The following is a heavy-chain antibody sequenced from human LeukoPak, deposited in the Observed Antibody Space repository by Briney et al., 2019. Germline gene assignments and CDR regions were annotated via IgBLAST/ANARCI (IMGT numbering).Heavy chain of an antibody. CDR2: ISGRGGRT. V-gene: IGHV3-23*01. CDR3: ANNDYNNPEG. CDR1: GFTLSNYD. Sequence: TGGSLRLSCAASGFTLSNYDMSWVRQAPGKGLAWVSAISGRGGRTYYADSVKGRFTISRDHPKNTLYLQVNSLRAEDTAVYYCANNDYNNPEGWGQGTLVTVSS. J-gene: IGHJ4*02. D-gene: IGHD4-11*01.